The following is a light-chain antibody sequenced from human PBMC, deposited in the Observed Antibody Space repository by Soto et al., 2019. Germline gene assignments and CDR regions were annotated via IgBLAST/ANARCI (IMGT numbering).Light chain of an antibody. CDR2: SAS. Sequence: IPMTQSPSSLSASIGDRVTITCRASQGIGVRLAWFQQKPGKAPQYLIQSASTLASGVPSRFSGSGSGTDFLLTINNLQPEDVATYYCLQVNSFPRTFGQGTKVDIK. V-gene: IGKV1-12*01. J-gene: IGKJ1*01. CDR3: LQVNSFPRT. CDR1: QGIGVR.